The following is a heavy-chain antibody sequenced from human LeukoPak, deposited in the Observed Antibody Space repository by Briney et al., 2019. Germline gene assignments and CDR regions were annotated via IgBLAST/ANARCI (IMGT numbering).Heavy chain of an antibody. CDR1: GFTFDDYA. Sequence: SGGGLVKPGGSLRLSCAASGFTFDDYAMHWVRQAPGKGLEWVSGISWNSGSIGYADSVKGRFTISRDNAKNSLYLQMNSLRAEDTALYYCAKALGYCSGGSCYLNGFDIWGQGTMVTVSS. CDR3: AKALGYCSGGSCYLNGFDI. D-gene: IGHD2-15*01. CDR2: ISWNSGSI. J-gene: IGHJ3*02. V-gene: IGHV3-9*01.